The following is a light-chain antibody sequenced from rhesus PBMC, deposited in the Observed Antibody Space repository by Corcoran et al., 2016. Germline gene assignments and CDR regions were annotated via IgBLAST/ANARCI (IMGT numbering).Light chain of an antibody. J-gene: IGKJ4*01. CDR2: GAS. Sequence: EIVMTQSPATLSLSPGERATLSSRARQRVSRSLAWYQQKPVQAPRLLIYGASRRATGMPDKFSGRGSGTDFTLPMSSRRPEGVAVCYGRQTSNWPRTFGGGTKVELQ. V-gene: IGKV3-24*01. CDR1: QRVSRS. CDR3: RQTSNWPRT.